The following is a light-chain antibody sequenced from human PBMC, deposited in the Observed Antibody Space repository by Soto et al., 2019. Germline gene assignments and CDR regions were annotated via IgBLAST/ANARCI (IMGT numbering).Light chain of an antibody. V-gene: IGLV1-40*01. Sequence: QSVLTQPPSVSGAPGQRVTISCTGSSSNIGAGYYVHWYQQLPGTAPKLLIYGNSNRPSGVPDRFSGSKSGTSASLAITGLQAEDEADYYCQSYDSSPVVFGGGTKLTVL. J-gene: IGLJ2*01. CDR1: SSNIGAGYY. CDR2: GNS. CDR3: QSYDSSPVV.